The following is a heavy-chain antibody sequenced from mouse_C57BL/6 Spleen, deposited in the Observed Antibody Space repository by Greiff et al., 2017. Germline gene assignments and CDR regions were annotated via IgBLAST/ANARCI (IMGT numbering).Heavy chain of an antibody. Sequence: EVQLQQSGAELVRPGASVKLSCTASGFNIKDDYMHWVKQRPEQGLEWIGWIDPENGDTEYASKFQGKATITADTSSNTAYLQLSSLTSEDTAVYYCTTSGVVSFDYWGQGTTLTVSS. CDR2: IDPENGDT. CDR1: GFNIKDDY. CDR3: TTSGVVSFDY. J-gene: IGHJ2*01. V-gene: IGHV14-4*01. D-gene: IGHD1-1*01.